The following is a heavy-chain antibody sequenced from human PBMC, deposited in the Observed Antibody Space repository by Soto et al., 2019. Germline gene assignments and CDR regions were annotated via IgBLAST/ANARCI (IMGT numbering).Heavy chain of an antibody. V-gene: IGHV3-30*18. Sequence: QVQLVESGGGVVQPGRSLRLSCAASGFTFSSYGMHWVRQAPGKGLEWVAVISYDGSNKYYADSVKGRFTISRDNSKNPLYLQMNSLRAEDTAVYYCAKAYSGNHHFYWYFDLWGRGTLVTVSS. CDR1: GFTFSSYG. CDR3: AKAYSGNHHFYWYFDL. J-gene: IGHJ2*01. D-gene: IGHD5-12*01. CDR2: ISYDGSNK.